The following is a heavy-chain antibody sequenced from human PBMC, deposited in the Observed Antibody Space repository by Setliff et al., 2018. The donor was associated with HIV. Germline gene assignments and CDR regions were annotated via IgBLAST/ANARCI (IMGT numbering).Heavy chain of an antibody. Sequence: GGSLRLSCAASGFTFIDYALNWVRQSPGKGLEWVSSISSSGSYIYYAASLKGRFTITRDNARNSLYLEMSTLRAEDTALYYCARSRSTRDAFDTWGRGTMVTVSS. CDR1: GFTFIDYA. CDR3: ARSRSTRDAFDT. V-gene: IGHV3-21*01. J-gene: IGHJ3*02. D-gene: IGHD2-2*01. CDR2: ISSSGSYI.